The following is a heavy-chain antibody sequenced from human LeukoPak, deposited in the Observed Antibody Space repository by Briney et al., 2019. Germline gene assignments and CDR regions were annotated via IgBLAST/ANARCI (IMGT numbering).Heavy chain of an antibody. CDR3: ARYDMDWFDP. V-gene: IGHV1-2*02. J-gene: IGHJ5*02. CDR1: GGTFSSYA. D-gene: IGHD3-9*01. Sequence: ASVKVSCKASGGTFSSYAISWVRQAPGQGLEWMGWINPNSGGTNYAQKFQGRVTMTRDTSISTAYMELSRLRSDDTAVYYCARYDMDWFDPWGQGTLVTVSS. CDR2: INPNSGGT.